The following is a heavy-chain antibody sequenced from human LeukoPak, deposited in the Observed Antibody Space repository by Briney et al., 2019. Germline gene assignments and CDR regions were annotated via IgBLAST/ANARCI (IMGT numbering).Heavy chain of an antibody. CDR2: ISGSGGST. Sequence: GGSLRLSCAASGFTFSSYAMSWVRQAPGKGLEWVSAISGSGGSTYYADSVEGRFTISRDNSKNTLYLQMNSLRAEDTAVYYCAKDRPPWQQLGRYFDYWGQGTLVTVSS. CDR3: AKDRPPWQQLGRYFDY. V-gene: IGHV3-23*01. D-gene: IGHD6-13*01. CDR1: GFTFSSYA. J-gene: IGHJ4*02.